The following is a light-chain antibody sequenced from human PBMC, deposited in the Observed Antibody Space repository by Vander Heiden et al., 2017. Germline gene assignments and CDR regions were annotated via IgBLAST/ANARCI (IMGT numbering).Light chain of an antibody. CDR2: KAS. Sequence: DTQVTQSPSTLSASVGDRVTITCRASQSISSWLAWYQQKPGKDPKLLIYKASSLESAVPSRISGSRSGREFTITISSLQPDDFATYYCQQYNSYSPQTFGQGTKVEIK. V-gene: IGKV1-5*03. CDR1: QSISSW. J-gene: IGKJ1*01. CDR3: QQYNSYSPQT.